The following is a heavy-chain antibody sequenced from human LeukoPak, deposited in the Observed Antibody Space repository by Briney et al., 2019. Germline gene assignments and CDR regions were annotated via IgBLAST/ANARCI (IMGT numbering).Heavy chain of an antibody. CDR2: IYYSGST. CDR3: AREGLHRYYFDY. Sequence: SETLSLTCTVSGGSISSYYWSWIRQPPGKGLEWIGYIYYSGSTNYNPSLKSRVTISVDTSKNQFSLKLSSVTAADTAVYYCAREGLHRYYFDYWGQGTLVTVSS. CDR1: GGSISSYY. D-gene: IGHD1-14*01. J-gene: IGHJ4*02. V-gene: IGHV4-59*01.